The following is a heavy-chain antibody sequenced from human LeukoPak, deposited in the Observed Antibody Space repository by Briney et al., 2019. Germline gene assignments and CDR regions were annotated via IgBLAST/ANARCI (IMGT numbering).Heavy chain of an antibody. CDR3: AKDKFATGTAEYYFDY. V-gene: IGHV3-23*01. CDR2: ISGSGGSS. D-gene: IGHD1-1*01. J-gene: IGHJ4*02. CDR1: GFTVSSNY. Sequence: GGSLRLSFAASGFTVSSNYMSWVRQAPGKGLEWISAISGSGGSSYYADSVKGRFTISRDNSKNTLNLQMNSLRAEDTAVYYCAKDKFATGTAEYYFDYWGQGTLVTVSS.